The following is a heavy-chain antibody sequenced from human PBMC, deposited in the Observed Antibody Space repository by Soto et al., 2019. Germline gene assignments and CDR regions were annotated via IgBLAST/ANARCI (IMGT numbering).Heavy chain of an antibody. CDR2: ISGSGGST. Sequence: GALRLSCAASGFTFSSYAMSWVRQAPGKGLEWVSAISGSGGSTYYADSVKGRFTISRDNSKNTLYLQMNSLRAEDTAVYYCAKGWIEIAAAENDAFDIWGQGTMVTVSS. V-gene: IGHV3-23*01. J-gene: IGHJ3*02. D-gene: IGHD6-13*01. CDR3: AKGWIEIAAAENDAFDI. CDR1: GFTFSSYA.